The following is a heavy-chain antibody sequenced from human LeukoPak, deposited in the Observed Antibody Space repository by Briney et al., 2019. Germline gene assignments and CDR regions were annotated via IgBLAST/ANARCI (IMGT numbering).Heavy chain of an antibody. J-gene: IGHJ4*02. CDR1: GFTFSSYW. Sequence: GGSLRLSCAASGFTFSSYWMHWVRQAPGKGLVWVSRINSDGSSTSYADSVKGRFTISRDNAKSTLYLQMNSLRAEDTAVYYCARDGGPYYYDSSGHFELWGQGTLVTVSS. D-gene: IGHD3-22*01. V-gene: IGHV3-74*01. CDR3: ARDGGPYYYDSSGHFEL. CDR2: INSDGSST.